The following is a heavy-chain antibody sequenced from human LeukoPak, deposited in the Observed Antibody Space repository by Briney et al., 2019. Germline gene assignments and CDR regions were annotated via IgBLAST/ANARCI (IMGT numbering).Heavy chain of an antibody. CDR2: IYWNDDK. D-gene: IGHD1-26*01. J-gene: IGHJ4*02. V-gene: IGHV2-5*01. CDR3: AHRQSGFHYPQRSAFDY. CDR1: GFSLSTTGVG. Sequence: SGPTLVNPTETLTLTCSFSGFSLSTTGVGVGWLRQPPGKALEWLALIYWNDDKRYSPSLKSRLTITKDTSKNQVVLTMTNMDPVDTATYFCAHRQSGFHYPQRSAFDYWGQGTLVTVSS.